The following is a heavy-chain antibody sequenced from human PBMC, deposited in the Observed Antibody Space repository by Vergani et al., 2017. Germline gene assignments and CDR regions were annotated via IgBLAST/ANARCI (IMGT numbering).Heavy chain of an antibody. CDR2: INPSGGHT. Sequence: QVQVVQSGAEVKKSGASVQVSCKTSGYTFSNYYMHWVRQAPGQGLEWMGIINPSGGHTNYAQKFQGRVTMTRDTSTSTVYMELSSLRSEYTAISYCARGDYGILTGYRYWGQGTLVTVSA. D-gene: IGHD3-9*01. CDR3: ARGDYGILTGYRY. CDR1: GYTFSNYY. J-gene: IGHJ4*02. V-gene: IGHV1-46*03.